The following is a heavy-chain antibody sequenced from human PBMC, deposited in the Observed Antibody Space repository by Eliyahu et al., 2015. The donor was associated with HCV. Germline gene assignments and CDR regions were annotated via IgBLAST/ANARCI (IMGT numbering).Heavy chain of an antibody. CDR1: GGSISSGGYY. J-gene: IGHJ6*02. CDR3: ARDRVTMVRGDPFPPYYYYGMDV. Sequence: QVQLQESGPGLVKPSQTLSLTCTVSGGSISSGGYYWXWXRQHPGKGLEWIGYIYYSGSTYYNPSLKSRVTISVDTSKNQFSLKLSSVTAADTAVYYCARDRVTMVRGDPFPPYYYYGMDVWGQGTTVTVSS. CDR2: IYYSGST. D-gene: IGHD3-10*01. V-gene: IGHV4-31*03.